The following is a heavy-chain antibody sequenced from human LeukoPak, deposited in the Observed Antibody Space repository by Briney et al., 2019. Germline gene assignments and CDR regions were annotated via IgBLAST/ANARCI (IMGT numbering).Heavy chain of an antibody. CDR3: ARGIIAAALDY. J-gene: IGHJ4*02. CDR2: MYYSGST. Sequence: SETLSLTCTVSGGSISSYYWSWIRQPPGKELEWIGYMYYSGSTNYNPSLKSRVTISVDTSKNQFSLNLSSVTAADTAVYYCARGIIAAALDYWGQGTLVTVSS. D-gene: IGHD6-13*01. CDR1: GGSISSYY. V-gene: IGHV4-59*01.